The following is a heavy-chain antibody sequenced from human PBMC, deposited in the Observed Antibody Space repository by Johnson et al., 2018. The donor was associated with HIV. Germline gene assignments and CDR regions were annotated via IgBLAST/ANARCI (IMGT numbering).Heavy chain of an antibody. CDR1: GFDFSSSW. Sequence: QMLLVESGGGLVQPGGSLRLSCAASGFDFSSSWMHWVRQAPGKGLEWVAVIPFDGSNIKYANSVKGRFTISRDNSKNTLYLQMNSLRAEDTALYYCARWIRYCGGDCYDVFDIWGQGTKVTVSS. J-gene: IGHJ3*02. D-gene: IGHD2-21*02. CDR3: ARWIRYCGGDCYDVFDI. CDR2: IPFDGSNI. V-gene: IGHV3-33*08.